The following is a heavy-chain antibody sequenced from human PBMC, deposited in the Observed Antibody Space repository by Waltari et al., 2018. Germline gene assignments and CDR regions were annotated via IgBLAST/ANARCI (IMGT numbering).Heavy chain of an antibody. CDR2: IYTGEMT. J-gene: IGHJ4*02. Sequence: VRLVESGGGLLHPGGSLRLSCAASGLSVSNNYMHWVRQAPGKGLECVSVIYTGEMTYYSDAVKGRFTISRDISKNMVYLQMNNLRAEDTALYYCARDTTSRERAGDWGQGTLVTVSS. V-gene: IGHV3-53*01. CDR3: ARDTTSRERAGD. D-gene: IGHD1-1*01. CDR1: GLSVSNNY.